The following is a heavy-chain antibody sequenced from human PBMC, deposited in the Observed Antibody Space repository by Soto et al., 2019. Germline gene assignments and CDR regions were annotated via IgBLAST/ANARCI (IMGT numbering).Heavy chain of an antibody. D-gene: IGHD3-10*01. V-gene: IGHV3-33*01. Sequence: GGSLRLSCAASGFTFSSYGMHWVRQAPGKGLEWVAVIWYDGSNKYYADSVKGRFTISRDNSKNTLYLQMNSLRAEDTAVYYCARDHDSTRSGRSGSYYYYYYYGMDVWGQGTTVTVSS. J-gene: IGHJ6*02. CDR3: ARDHDSTRSGRSGSYYYYYYYGMDV. CDR2: IWYDGSNK. CDR1: GFTFSSYG.